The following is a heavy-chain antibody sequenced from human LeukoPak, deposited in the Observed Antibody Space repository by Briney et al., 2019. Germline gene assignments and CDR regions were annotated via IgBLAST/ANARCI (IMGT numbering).Heavy chain of an antibody. V-gene: IGHV1-18*01. CDR1: GYRFTSYG. Sequence: ASVKVSCKASGYRFTSYGFAWVRQAPGQGLEWMGWISAYNGKTKYAQEYEGRVTMTTDTSTSTAYMEVGSLRSDDTAVYYCARDFSGHDAFDYWGQGTLVIVSS. CDR3: ARDFSGHDAFDY. J-gene: IGHJ4*02. D-gene: IGHD5-12*01. CDR2: ISAYNGKT.